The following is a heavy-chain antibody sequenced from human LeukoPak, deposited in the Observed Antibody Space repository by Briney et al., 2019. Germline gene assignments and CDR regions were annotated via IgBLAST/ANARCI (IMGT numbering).Heavy chain of an antibody. D-gene: IGHD3-22*01. CDR3: SGSYYYYYMDV. CDR2: INHSGST. CDR1: GGSFSGYY. J-gene: IGHJ6*03. Sequence: PSETLSLTCAVYGGSFSGYYWSWIRQPPGRGLEWIGEINHSGSTNYNPSLKSRVTISVDTSKNQFSLKLSSVTAADTAVYYCSGSYYYYYMDVWGKGTTVTVSS. V-gene: IGHV4-34*03.